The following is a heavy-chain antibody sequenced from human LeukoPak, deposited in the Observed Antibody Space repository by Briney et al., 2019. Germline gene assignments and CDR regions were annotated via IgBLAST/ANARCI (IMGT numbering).Heavy chain of an antibody. J-gene: IGHJ4*02. CDR3: ARVEGAFFGSGSYRGFDY. D-gene: IGHD3-10*01. Sequence: GRPLRLSCGPSGFPFRNYGMLWVRQAPAKGVEWVSVIWHDGSNEYYADSVKGRFTISRDNFKNTLYLQMNSLRAEDTAVYYCARVEGAFFGSGSYRGFDYWGQGTLVTVSS. V-gene: IGHV3-33*01. CDR1: GFPFRNYG. CDR2: IWHDGSNE.